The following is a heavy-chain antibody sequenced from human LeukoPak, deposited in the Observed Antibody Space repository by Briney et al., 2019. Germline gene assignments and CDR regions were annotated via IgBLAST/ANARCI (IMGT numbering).Heavy chain of an antibody. CDR1: GYIFSNHY. V-gene: IGHV1-46*01. J-gene: IGHJ4*02. CDR3: AREPPESYYFDY. CDR2: IRPSSGRA. D-gene: IGHD2/OR15-2a*01. Sequence: ASVKVSCKTSGYIFSNHYIHWVRQAPGQGPECMGIIRPSSGRADYTQKLQGRVTMTRDMSTTTVYMELTTLGSDDTAVYFCAREPPESYYFDYWGQGTLVTVSS.